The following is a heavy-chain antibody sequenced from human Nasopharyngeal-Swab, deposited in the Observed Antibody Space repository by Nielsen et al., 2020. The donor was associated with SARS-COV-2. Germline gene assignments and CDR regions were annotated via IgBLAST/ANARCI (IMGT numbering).Heavy chain of an antibody. V-gene: IGHV4-59*01. Sequence: GSLRLSCTVSGGSISSYYWSWIRQPPGKGLEWIGYIYYSGSTNYNPSLKSRVTISVDTSKNQFSLKLSSVTAADTAVYYCARESGGDSGWFDPWGQGTLDTVSS. D-gene: IGHD5-12*01. CDR1: GGSISSYY. CDR3: ARESGGDSGWFDP. J-gene: IGHJ5*02. CDR2: IYYSGST.